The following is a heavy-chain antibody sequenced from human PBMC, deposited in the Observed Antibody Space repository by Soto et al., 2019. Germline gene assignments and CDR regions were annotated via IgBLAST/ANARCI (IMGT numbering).Heavy chain of an antibody. CDR1: GYTFTGYY. CDR3: AREGPVAGSYDNYGMDV. D-gene: IGHD6-19*01. J-gene: IGHJ6*02. V-gene: IGHV1-2*04. CDR2: INPNSGGT. Sequence: QVQLVQSGAEVKKPGASVKVSCKASGYTFTGYYMHCVRQAPGQGLEWMGWINPNSGGTTYAQKFQGWVTRARDTSISTAYIELRRLRTDDTAGYYCAREGPVAGSYDNYGMDVGGQGTTVTVSS.